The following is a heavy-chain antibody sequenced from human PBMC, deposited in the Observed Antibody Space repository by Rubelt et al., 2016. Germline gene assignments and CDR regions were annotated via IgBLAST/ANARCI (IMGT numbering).Heavy chain of an antibody. CDR3: ARAAAGDFDY. V-gene: IGHV1-69*10. D-gene: IGHD6-13*01. Sequence: AISWVRQAPGQGLEWMGGIIPILGIANYAQKFQGRVTITADKSTSTAYMELRSLRSDDTAVYYCARAAAGDFDYWGQGTLVTVSS. CDR2: IIPILGIA. CDR1: A. J-gene: IGHJ4*02.